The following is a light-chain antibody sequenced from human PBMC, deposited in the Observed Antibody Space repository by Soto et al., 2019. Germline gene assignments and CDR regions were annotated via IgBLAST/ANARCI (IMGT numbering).Light chain of an antibody. CDR3: LQDHDDSWT. Sequence: DIQMTQSPSSLSASLEDRVIITCRASQSISNHLNWYQQKPGKAPKLLIFAASSLQSGVPSRFSGSRSGPDFTLTISSLQPEDFATYYCLQDHDDSWTFGQGTKVDI. CDR2: AAS. CDR1: QSISNH. V-gene: IGKV1-39*01. J-gene: IGKJ1*01.